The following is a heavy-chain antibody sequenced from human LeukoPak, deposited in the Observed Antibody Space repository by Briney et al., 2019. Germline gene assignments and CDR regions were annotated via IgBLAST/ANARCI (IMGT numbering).Heavy chain of an antibody. V-gene: IGHV4-59*11. CDR3: ARVGTVTTLFDY. Sequence: TPSETLSLTCTVSGGSISSHYWSWIRQPPGKGLEWIGYIYYSGSTNYNPSLKSRVTISVDTSKNQFSLKLSSVTAADTAVYYCARVGTVTTLFDYWGQGTLVTVSS. D-gene: IGHD4-11*01. CDR2: IYYSGST. J-gene: IGHJ4*02. CDR1: GGSISSHY.